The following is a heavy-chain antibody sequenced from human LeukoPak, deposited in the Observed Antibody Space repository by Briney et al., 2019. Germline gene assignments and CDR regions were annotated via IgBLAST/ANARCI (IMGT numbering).Heavy chain of an antibody. CDR1: GGSFSGYY. J-gene: IGHJ4*02. D-gene: IGHD6-13*01. CDR3: ARGDIAAGGAPFDY. Sequence: SETLSLTCAVYGGSFSGYYWSWIRQPPGKGLEWIGEINHSGSTNYNPSLKSRVTISVDTSKNQFSLKLNSVTAADTAVYYCARGDIAAGGAPFDYWGQGTLVTVPS. V-gene: IGHV4-34*01. CDR2: INHSGST.